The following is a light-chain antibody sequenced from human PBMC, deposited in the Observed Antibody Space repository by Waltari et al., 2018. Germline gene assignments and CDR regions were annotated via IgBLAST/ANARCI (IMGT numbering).Light chain of an antibody. Sequence: DIVMTQSPDSLTVSPGERATINCRSSQSVSDHVNNKNYLAWYRRKPGQPPKLLISWASTREFGVPDRFSGSRSGTEFTLTISSLQPEDVAVYYCQQYYNTPPTFGQGTKVEIK. J-gene: IGKJ1*01. CDR3: QQYYNTPPT. CDR1: QSVSDHVNNKNY. CDR2: WAS. V-gene: IGKV4-1*01.